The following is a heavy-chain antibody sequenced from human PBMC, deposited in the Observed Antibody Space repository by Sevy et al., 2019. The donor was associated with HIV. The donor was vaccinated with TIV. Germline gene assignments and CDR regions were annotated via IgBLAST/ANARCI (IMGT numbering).Heavy chain of an antibody. CDR3: TTDHRHYDILTGYAAFDY. CDR1: GFTFSNAW. D-gene: IGHD3-9*01. Sequence: GGSLRLSCAASGFTFSNAWMSWVRQAPGKGLEWVGRIKSKTDGGTTDYAAPVKGRFTISVNDSKNMLYLQMNSLKTEDTAVYYCTTDHRHYDILTGYAAFDYWGQGTLVTVSS. CDR2: IKSKTDGGTT. J-gene: IGHJ4*02. V-gene: IGHV3-15*01.